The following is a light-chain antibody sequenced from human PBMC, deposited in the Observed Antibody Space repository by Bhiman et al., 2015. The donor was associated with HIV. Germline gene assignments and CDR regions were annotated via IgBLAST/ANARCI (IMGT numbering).Light chain of an antibody. CDR3: NSRDSSGNHVV. Sequence: SSELTQDPAVSVALGQTVRITCQGDSLRTYYASWYQQKPGQAPVLVIYGKNNRPSGIPDRFSGSNSGNXASLTITGAQAEDEADYYCNSRDSSGNHVVFGGGTKLTVL. CDR2: GKN. V-gene: IGLV3-19*01. CDR1: SLRTYY. J-gene: IGLJ2*01.